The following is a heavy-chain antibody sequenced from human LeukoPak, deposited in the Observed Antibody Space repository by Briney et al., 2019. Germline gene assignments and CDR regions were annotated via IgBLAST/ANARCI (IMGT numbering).Heavy chain of an antibody. CDR3: ARDLRAAY. CDR2: IHYSGST. D-gene: IGHD3-16*01. V-gene: IGHV4-59*01. J-gene: IGHJ4*02. Sequence: SETLSLTCTVSGASITSYYWTWIRQPPGKGLGWIGYIHYSGSTNYNPSLKSRVTISVDTSKNQFSLKLSSVTAADTAVYYCARDLRAAYWGQGTLVAVSS. CDR1: GASITSYY.